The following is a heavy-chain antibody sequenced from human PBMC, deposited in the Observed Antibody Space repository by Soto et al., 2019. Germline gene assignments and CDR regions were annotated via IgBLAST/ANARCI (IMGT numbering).Heavy chain of an antibody. D-gene: IGHD3-10*01. J-gene: IGHJ4*02. CDR2: ISVYNGNT. Sequence: ASVKVSCKASGFTFTNYGIDWVRQAPGQGLEWMGWISVYNGNTNYAQDLQGRVTMTTDTSTSTAYMELRSLRSDDTAVYYCARGFYGSGSYYLDWWGQGTQVTVSS. V-gene: IGHV1-18*01. CDR1: GFTFTNYG. CDR3: ARGFYGSGSYYLDW.